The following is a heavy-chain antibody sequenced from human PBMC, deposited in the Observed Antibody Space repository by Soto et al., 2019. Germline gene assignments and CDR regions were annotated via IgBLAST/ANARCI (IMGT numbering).Heavy chain of an antibody. D-gene: IGHD3-10*01. CDR1: GYTFTSCA. V-gene: IGHV1-3*01. Sequence: GASVKVSCKDSGYTFTSCAMHWVRQAPGQRLEWMGWINAGNGNTKYSQKFQGRVTITRDTSASTAYMELSSLRSEDTAVYYCARDLHVTMVRGVPTKSNDAFDIWGQGTMVTVSS. CDR3: ARDLHVTMVRGVPTKSNDAFDI. CDR2: INAGNGNT. J-gene: IGHJ3*02.